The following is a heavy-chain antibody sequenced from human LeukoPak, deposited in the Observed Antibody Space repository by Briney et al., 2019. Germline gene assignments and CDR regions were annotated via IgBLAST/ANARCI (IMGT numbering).Heavy chain of an antibody. J-gene: IGHJ4*02. CDR3: ARERYYDVLTGYIEGAFDY. Sequence: GGSLRLSCGASGFTFTTYSMNWVRQAPGKGLEWLSYISSAGSTIYYAASVKGRFTISRDDAKNSLYLQLNSLRVEDTAVYYCARERYYDVLTGYIEGAFDYWGQGTQVTVSS. CDR1: GFTFTTYS. D-gene: IGHD3-9*01. V-gene: IGHV3-48*04. CDR2: ISSAGSTI.